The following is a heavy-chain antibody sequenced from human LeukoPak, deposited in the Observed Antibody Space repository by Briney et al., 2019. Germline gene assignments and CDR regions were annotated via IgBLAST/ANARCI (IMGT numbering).Heavy chain of an antibody. D-gene: IGHD3-10*01. CDR1: GDSISSSDW. CDR3: ARVRGSGSYCPRAGYMDV. CDR2: VYHSGTT. V-gene: IGHV4-4*02. Sequence: PSGTLSLTCAVSGDSISSSDWWWSWVRQPPGKRLEWIGEVYHSGTTNYNPSLKSRVTISIDKSKNQFSLKLTSVTAADTAVYYCARVRGSGSYCPRAGYMDVWGKGTTVTVS. J-gene: IGHJ6*03.